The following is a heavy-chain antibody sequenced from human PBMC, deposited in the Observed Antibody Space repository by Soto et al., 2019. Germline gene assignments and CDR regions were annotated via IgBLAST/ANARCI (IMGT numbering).Heavy chain of an antibody. J-gene: IGHJ6*02. CDR3: AREGDSSGYYYEGYYYYGMDV. CDR2: ISAYNGNT. V-gene: IGHV1-18*01. D-gene: IGHD3-22*01. CDR1: GYTFTSYG. Sequence: QVQLVQSGAEVKKPGASVKVSCKASGYTFTSYGISWVRQAPGQGLEWIGWISAYNGNTNYAQKIQGRVTMTTDTSTSTAYMELRSLRSDDTAVYYCAREGDSSGYYYEGYYYYGMDVWGQGTTVTVSS.